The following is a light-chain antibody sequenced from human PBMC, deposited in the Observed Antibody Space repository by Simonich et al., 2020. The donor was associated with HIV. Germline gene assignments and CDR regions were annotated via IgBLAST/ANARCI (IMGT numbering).Light chain of an antibody. J-gene: IGKJ1*01. CDR1: QSVSSN. CDR2: GAS. V-gene: IGKV3-15*01. CDR3: QQYYTTPPT. Sequence: EIVMTQSPATLSVSTGERANLSCGASQSVSSNLPLYQQKPGQAPRLLIYGASPRATGIPARFSGSGSGTEFTLTISSMQSEDVAVYYCQQYYTTPPTFGQGTKVEIK.